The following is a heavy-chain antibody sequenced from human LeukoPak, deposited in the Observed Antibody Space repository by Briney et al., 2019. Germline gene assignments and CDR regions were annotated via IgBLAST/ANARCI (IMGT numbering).Heavy chain of an antibody. D-gene: IGHD3-9*01. J-gene: IGHJ5*02. Sequence: ASVKVSCKASGYTFTSYDINWVRQATGRGLEWMGWMNPNSGNTGYAQKFQGRVTMTRNTSISTAYMELSSLRSEDTAVYYCARASDILTGPNWFDPWGQGTLVTVSS. CDR2: MNPNSGNT. V-gene: IGHV1-8*01. CDR3: ARASDILTGPNWFDP. CDR1: GYTFTSYD.